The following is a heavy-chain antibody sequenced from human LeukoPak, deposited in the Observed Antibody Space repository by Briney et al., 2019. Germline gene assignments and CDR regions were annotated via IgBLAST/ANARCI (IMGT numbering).Heavy chain of an antibody. J-gene: IGHJ4*02. CDR3: AKDKGVGATRGIDY. CDR2: ISWNSGSL. D-gene: IGHD1-26*01. Sequence: GGSLRLSCAASGFTFDDYAMHWVRQAPGKGLEWVSGISWNSGSLGYAVSVKGQFTISRDNAKNPLYLQMNSLRAEDMALYYCAKDKGVGATRGIDYWGQGTLVTVSS. CDR1: GFTFDDYA. V-gene: IGHV3-9*03.